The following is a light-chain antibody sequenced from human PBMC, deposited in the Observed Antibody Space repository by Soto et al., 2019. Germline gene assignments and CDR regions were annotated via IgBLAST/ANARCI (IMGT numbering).Light chain of an antibody. Sequence: QSVLTQPPSASGTPGQRVTISGSGSSSNIATKSVNWYQQLPGTAPKLLIYSNSQRSSGVPDRFSGSKSGTSASLAIRGLQSEDEADYYCAAWDDSLNARYVFGTGTKLTVL. V-gene: IGLV1-44*01. CDR2: SNS. CDR1: SSNIATKS. CDR3: AAWDDSLNARYV. J-gene: IGLJ1*01.